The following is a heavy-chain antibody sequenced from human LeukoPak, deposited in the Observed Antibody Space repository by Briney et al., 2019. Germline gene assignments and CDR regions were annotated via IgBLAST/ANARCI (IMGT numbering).Heavy chain of an antibody. J-gene: IGHJ4*02. D-gene: IGHD3-22*01. CDR3: AREATMIVVVTTPTYFDY. V-gene: IGHV1-69*13. Sequence: SVKVSCKDSGGTFSSYAISWVRQAPEQGLEWMGGIIPIFGTANYAQKFQGRVTITADESTSTAYMELSSLRSEDTAVYYCAREATMIVVVTTPTYFDYWGQGTLVTVSS. CDR1: GGTFSSYA. CDR2: IIPIFGTA.